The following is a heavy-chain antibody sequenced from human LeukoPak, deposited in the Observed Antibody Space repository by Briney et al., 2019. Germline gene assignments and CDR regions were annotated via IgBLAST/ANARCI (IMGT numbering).Heavy chain of an antibody. CDR2: IKQDGSEK. CDR3: ARGGIAAAGTPVGY. CDR1: GFTFSSYW. J-gene: IGHJ4*02. D-gene: IGHD6-13*01. Sequence: GGSLRLSCAASGFTFSSYWMSWVRQAPGKGLEWVANIKQDGSEKYYADSVRGRFTISRDNAKNSLYLQMNSLRAEDTAVYYCARGGIAAAGTPVGYWGQGTLVTVSS. V-gene: IGHV3-7*01.